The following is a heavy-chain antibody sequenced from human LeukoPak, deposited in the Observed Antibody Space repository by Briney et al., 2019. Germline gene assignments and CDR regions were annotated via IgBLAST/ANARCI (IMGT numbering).Heavy chain of an antibody. CDR2: IYYSGST. CDR1: GGSISSYY. CDR3: ASGHTVTTRFDY. J-gene: IGHJ4*02. D-gene: IGHD4-17*01. Sequence: SETLSLTCTVSGGSISSYYWSWIRQPPGKGLEWIGYIYYSGSTNYNPSLKSRVTISVDTPKNQFSLKLSSVTAADTAVYYCASGHTVTTRFDYWGQGTLVTVSS. V-gene: IGHV4-59*01.